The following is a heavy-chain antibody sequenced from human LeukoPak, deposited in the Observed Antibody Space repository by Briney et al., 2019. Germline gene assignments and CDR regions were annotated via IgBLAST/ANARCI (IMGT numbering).Heavy chain of an antibody. V-gene: IGHV3-21*01. CDR2: ISSSSSYI. D-gene: IGHD2-2*01. CDR1: GFTFSSYS. J-gene: IGHJ6*04. CDR3: ARDVTGSSTSGMDV. Sequence: PGGSLRLSCAASGFTFSSYSMNWVRQAPGKGLEWVSSISSSSSYIYYADSVKGRFTISRDNAKNSLYLQMNSLRAEDTAVYYCARDVTGSSTSGMDVWGKGTTVTISS.